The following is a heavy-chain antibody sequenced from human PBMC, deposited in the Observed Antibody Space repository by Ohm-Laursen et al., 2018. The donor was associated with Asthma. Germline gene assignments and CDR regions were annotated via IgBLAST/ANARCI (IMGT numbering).Heavy chain of an antibody. CDR3: ARHKRRVDIVATTYYYYYGMDV. CDR2: IDPSDSYT. V-gene: IGHV5-10-1*01. J-gene: IGHJ6*02. CDR1: GYSFTSYW. Sequence: ESLKISCKGSGYSFTSYWISWVRQMPGKGLEWMGRIDPSDSYTNYSPSFQGHVTISADKSISTAYLQWSNLKASDTAMYYCARHKRRVDIVATTYYYYYGMDVWGQGTTVTVSS. D-gene: IGHD5-12*01.